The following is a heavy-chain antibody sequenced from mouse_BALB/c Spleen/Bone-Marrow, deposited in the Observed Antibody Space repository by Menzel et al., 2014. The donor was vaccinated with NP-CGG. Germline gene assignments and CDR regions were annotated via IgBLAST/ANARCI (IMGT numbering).Heavy chain of an antibody. J-gene: IGHJ1*01. CDR3: ARRGYGNSYWYFDV. V-gene: IGHV5-6*01. CDR1: GFTFSSYS. Sequence: VQLQQSGGDLVKPGGSLKLSCAASGFTFSSYSMSWVRQTPDKRLEWVAAISSGGSYTYYPDSVKGRFTISRDNAKNTLYLQMSSLKSEDTAMYYCARRGYGNSYWYFDVWGAGTTVTVSS. D-gene: IGHD2-10*02. CDR2: ISSGGSYT.